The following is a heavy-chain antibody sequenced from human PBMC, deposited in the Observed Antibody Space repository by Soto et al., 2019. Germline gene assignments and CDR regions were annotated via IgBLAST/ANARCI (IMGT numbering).Heavy chain of an antibody. CDR3: AREMRWLQSGYFDY. D-gene: IGHD5-12*01. Sequence: QVQLVQSGAEVKKPGSLVKVSRKVSGGTFSSYAISWVRQAPGQGLEWMGGIIPIFGTANYAQKFQGRVTITADESTSTAYMELSSLRSEDTAVYYCAREMRWLQSGYFDYWGQGTLVTVSS. CDR2: IIPIFGTA. V-gene: IGHV1-69*01. CDR1: GGTFSSYA. J-gene: IGHJ4*02.